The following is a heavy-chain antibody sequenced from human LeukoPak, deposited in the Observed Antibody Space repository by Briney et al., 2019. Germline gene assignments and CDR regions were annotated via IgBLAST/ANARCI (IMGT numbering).Heavy chain of an antibody. J-gene: IGHJ6*02. CDR1: GHTSTTYA. D-gene: IGHD2-2*01. CDR3: ARGYCSSTSCYMDV. Sequence: ASVKVSCKASGHTSTTYAIHWVRQAPGQRLEWMGWINAGNGNIKYSQKLQGRVTIIGDTSASTAYMELSSLRSEDTAGYYCARGYCSSTSCYMDVWGQGTTVT. CDR2: INAGNGNI. V-gene: IGHV1-3*01.